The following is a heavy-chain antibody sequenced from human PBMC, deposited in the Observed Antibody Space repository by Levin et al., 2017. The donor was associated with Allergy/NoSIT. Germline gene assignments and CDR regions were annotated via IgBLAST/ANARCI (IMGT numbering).Heavy chain of an antibody. V-gene: IGHV3-23*01. Sequence: SCVASGFTFSSNAMSWVRQAPGKGLEWVSSISGSGDHTFETDSVKGRFTISRDNSKNTLSLQMNSLRASDTAVYYCAKGRLLSGTYYNSYFYYYMDVWGKGTAVTVSS. CDR1: GFTFSSNA. D-gene: IGHD3-10*01. J-gene: IGHJ6*03. CDR3: AKGRLLSGTYYNSYFYYYMDV. CDR2: ISGSGDHT.